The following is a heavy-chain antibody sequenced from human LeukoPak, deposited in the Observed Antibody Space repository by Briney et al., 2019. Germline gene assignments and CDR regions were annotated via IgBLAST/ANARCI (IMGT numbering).Heavy chain of an antibody. CDR2: ISGSGGST. Sequence: PGGSLRLSCAASGFTFSTYAMNWVRQAPGKGLDWVSGISGSGGSTYYADSVKGRFTISRDNSKNTLYLQMNSLRAEDTAVYYCAKDIVVVPAAMDAFDIWGQGTMVTVSP. CDR3: AKDIVVVPAAMDAFDI. J-gene: IGHJ3*02. D-gene: IGHD2-2*01. CDR1: GFTFSTYA. V-gene: IGHV3-23*01.